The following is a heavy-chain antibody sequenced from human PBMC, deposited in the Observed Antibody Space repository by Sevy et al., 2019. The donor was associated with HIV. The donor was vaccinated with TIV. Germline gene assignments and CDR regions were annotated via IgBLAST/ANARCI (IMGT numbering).Heavy chain of an antibody. D-gene: IGHD6-13*01. V-gene: IGHV3-7*01. CDR2: IREDGGLR. CDR3: ARDPGYSSLDI. Sequence: GGSLRLSCAASGFTFSSTWMAWVRQAPGKGLEWLANIREDGGLRNFADSVKGRFTISRDKAKNSLYLQMDSLSPEDTAVYYCARDPGYSSLDIWGQGTMVTVSS. J-gene: IGHJ3*02. CDR1: GFTFSSTW.